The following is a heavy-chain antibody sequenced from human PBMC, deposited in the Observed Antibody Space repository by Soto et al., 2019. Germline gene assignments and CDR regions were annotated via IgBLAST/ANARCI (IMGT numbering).Heavy chain of an antibody. J-gene: IGHJ4*02. CDR1: GYTFTTYA. CDR2: VNAENGNT. D-gene: IGHD3-10*02. V-gene: IGHV1-3*01. Sequence: QVQLVQSGAEVKKPGASVRVSCKASGYTFTTYAIHWVRQAPGQRLEWMGWVNAENGNTKYSQKFQGRVTITVDTSANTAYMEMSSLRSEDTAVYYCARDIFGLLTLGVSDFWGQGTLVTVSS. CDR3: ARDIFGLLTLGVSDF.